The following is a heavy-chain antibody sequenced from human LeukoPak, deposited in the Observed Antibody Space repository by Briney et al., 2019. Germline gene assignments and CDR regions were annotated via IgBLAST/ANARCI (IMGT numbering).Heavy chain of an antibody. Sequence: PGRSLRLSCAASGFTFSSYAMHWVCQAPGKGLEWVAVISYDGSNKYYADSVKGRFTISRDNSKNTLYLQMNSLRAEDTAVYYCARDLPWFDPWGQGTLVTVSS. CDR2: ISYDGSNK. V-gene: IGHV3-30-3*01. CDR1: GFTFSSYA. CDR3: ARDLPWFDP. J-gene: IGHJ5*02.